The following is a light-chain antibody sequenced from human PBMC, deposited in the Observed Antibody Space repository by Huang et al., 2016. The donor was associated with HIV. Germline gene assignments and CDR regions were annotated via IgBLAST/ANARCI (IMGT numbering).Light chain of an antibody. CDR2: GAS. Sequence: DIQMTQSPSSLTASVGDRVPITCRASQSISAYLNWYQQKPGKAPKLLIYGASALQSGGPSRFSGSGSGTDFTLTINSLQPEDFATYYCQKSYTTPLTFGGGTKVEI. CDR1: QSISAY. V-gene: IGKV1-39*01. J-gene: IGKJ4*01. CDR3: QKSYTTPLT.